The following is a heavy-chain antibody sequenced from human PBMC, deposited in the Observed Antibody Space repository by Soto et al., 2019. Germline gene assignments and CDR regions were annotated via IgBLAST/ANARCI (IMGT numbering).Heavy chain of an antibody. V-gene: IGHV1-18*01. D-gene: IGHD2-2*02. Sequence: ASVKVSCKASGYTFTSYGISWVRQAPGQGLEWMGWSSAYNGNTNYAQKLQGRVTMTTDTSTSTAYMELRSLISDDTAVYSCARDGVDCSSTSCYIVDYYYYGMDVWGQGTTVTVSS. J-gene: IGHJ6*02. CDR2: SSAYNGNT. CDR3: ARDGVDCSSTSCYIVDYYYYGMDV. CDR1: GYTFTSYG.